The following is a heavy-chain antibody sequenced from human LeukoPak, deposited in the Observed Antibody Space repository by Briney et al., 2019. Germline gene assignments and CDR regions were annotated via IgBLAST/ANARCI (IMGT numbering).Heavy chain of an antibody. J-gene: IGHJ3*02. D-gene: IGHD6-13*01. V-gene: IGHV4-31*03. CDR2: IYYSGST. CDR3: ARHRIAAADGAFEI. CDR1: GGSISSGGYY. Sequence: PSQTLSLTCTVSGGSISSGGYYWSWIRHHPGKGLEWIGYIYYSGSTYYNPSLKSRVTISVDTSKNLFSLNLSSVTAADTAIYYCARHRIAAADGAFEIWGQGTMVTVSS.